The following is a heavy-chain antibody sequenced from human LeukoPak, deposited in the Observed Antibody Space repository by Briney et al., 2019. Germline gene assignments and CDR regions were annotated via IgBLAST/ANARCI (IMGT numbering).Heavy chain of an antibody. CDR3: ARQVYCGGDCPVAFDI. CDR1: GYSFTSYW. J-gene: IGHJ3*02. V-gene: IGHV5-51*01. CDR2: IYPGDSDT. D-gene: IGHD2-21*02. Sequence: GESLKISCKGSGYSFTSYWIGWVRQMPGKGLEWMGIIYPGDSDTRYSPSVQGQVTISADKSISTDYLQWSSLKASDTAMYYCARQVYCGGDCPVAFDIWGQGTMVTVSS.